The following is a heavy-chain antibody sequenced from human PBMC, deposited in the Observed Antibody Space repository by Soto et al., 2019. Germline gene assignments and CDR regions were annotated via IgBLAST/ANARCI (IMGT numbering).Heavy chain of an antibody. J-gene: IGHJ4*02. V-gene: IGHV3-23*01. D-gene: IGHD2-15*01. CDR2: ISGRGGST. Sequence: GGSLRLSCAASGFTFSSYAMSWVRQAPGKGLEWVSAISGRGGSTYYADSVKGRFTISRDNSKNTLYLQMNSLRAEDTAVYYCAKVLCSGGSCYLGYFDYWGQGTLVTVSS. CDR3: AKVLCSGGSCYLGYFDY. CDR1: GFTFSSYA.